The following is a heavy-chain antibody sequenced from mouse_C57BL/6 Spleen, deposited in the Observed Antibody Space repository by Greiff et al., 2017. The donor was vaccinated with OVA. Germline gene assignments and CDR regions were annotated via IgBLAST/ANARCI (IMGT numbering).Heavy chain of an antibody. J-gene: IGHJ4*01. D-gene: IGHD2-14*01. V-gene: IGHV14-3*01. CDR1: GFTIKNTY. Sequence: VQLQQSVAELVRPGASVKLSCAASGFTIKNTYMPWVKQSPEQGLEWIGRIDPANGNTKYAPKFQGKATITADTSSNTSYLQLSSLTSEDTAIYYCAGGTSWDAMDYWGQGTSVTVSA. CDR3: AGGTSWDAMDY. CDR2: IDPANGNT.